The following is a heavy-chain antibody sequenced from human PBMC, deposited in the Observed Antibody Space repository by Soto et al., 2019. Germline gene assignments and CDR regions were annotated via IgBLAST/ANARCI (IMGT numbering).Heavy chain of an antibody. V-gene: IGHV3-7*01. CDR2: IKQDGSEK. Sequence: PGGSLRLSCAASGFTFSSYWMSWVRQAPGKGLEWVANIKQDGSEKYYVDSVKGRFTISRDNAKNSLYLQMNSLRAEDTAVYYCARGLIFPSYGDSFDYWGQGTLVTVSS. J-gene: IGHJ4*02. CDR1: GFTFSSYW. CDR3: ARGLIFPSYGDSFDY. D-gene: IGHD4-17*01.